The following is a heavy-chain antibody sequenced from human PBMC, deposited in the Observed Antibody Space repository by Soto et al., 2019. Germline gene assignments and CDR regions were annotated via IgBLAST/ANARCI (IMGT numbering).Heavy chain of an antibody. Sequence: GGSLRLSCAASGFTFSNAWMSWVRQAPGKGLEWVGRIKSKTDGGTTDYAATVKGRFTISRDDSKNTLYLQMNSLKTEDTAVYYCTTTVPAAIYAFDIWGQGTMVTVSS. D-gene: IGHD2-2*02. CDR2: IKSKTDGGTT. CDR3: TTTVPAAIYAFDI. J-gene: IGHJ3*02. CDR1: GFTFSNAW. V-gene: IGHV3-15*01.